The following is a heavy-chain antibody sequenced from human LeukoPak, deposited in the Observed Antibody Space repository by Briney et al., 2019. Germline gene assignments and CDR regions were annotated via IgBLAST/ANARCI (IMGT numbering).Heavy chain of an antibody. CDR3: ASTDTYYYGSGSYNFDY. D-gene: IGHD3-10*01. V-gene: IGHV4-31*03. CDR2: IYYSGST. CDR1: GGSISSGGYY. J-gene: IGHJ4*02. Sequence: SETLSLTCTVSGGSISSGGYYWSWIRQHPGKGLEWIGYIYYSGSTYYNPSLKSRVTISVDTSKNQFSLKLSSVTAAYTAVYYCASTDTYYYGSGSYNFDYWGQGTLVTVSS.